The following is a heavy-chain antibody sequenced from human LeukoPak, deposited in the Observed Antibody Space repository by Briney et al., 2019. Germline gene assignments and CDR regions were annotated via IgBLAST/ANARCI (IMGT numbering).Heavy chain of an antibody. J-gene: IGHJ4*02. CDR2: INPNSGGT. CDR1: GYTFTGYY. D-gene: IGHD1-26*01. Sequence: GASVKVSCKASGYTFTGYYMHWVRQAPGQGLEWMGLINPNSGGTYYAQKFQGRVSMTRDTSISTAYMELSRLRSDDTAVYYCARRGSYAIDYWGQGTLVTVSS. V-gene: IGHV1-2*02. CDR3: ARRGSYAIDY.